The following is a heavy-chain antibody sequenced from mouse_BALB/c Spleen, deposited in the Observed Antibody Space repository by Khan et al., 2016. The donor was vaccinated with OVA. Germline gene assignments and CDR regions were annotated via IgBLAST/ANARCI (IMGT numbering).Heavy chain of an antibody. CDR1: GFSLTSYG. CDR3: ARDTTVESYWYFDV. D-gene: IGHD1-1*01. V-gene: IGHV2-9*02. J-gene: IGHJ1*01. Sequence: QVQLKQSGPGLVAPSQSLSITCTVSGFSLTSYGVHWVRQPPGKGLEWLGVIWAGGSTNYNSALLSRLSISKDNSKSQVFLKMNSLQTDDTAMYYCARDTTVESYWYFDVCGAGTTVTVSS. CDR2: IWAGGST.